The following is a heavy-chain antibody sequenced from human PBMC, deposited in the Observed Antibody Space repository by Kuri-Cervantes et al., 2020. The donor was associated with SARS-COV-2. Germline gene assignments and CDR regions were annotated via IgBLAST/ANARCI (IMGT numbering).Heavy chain of an antibody. Sequence: GESLKISCAASGFTFSRSWMLWVRQAPGKGLVWVSRINSDGSVTSYPDSVEGRFTISRDNAKNSLHLQMNSLRAEDTAVYYCARDSDFWSGYYTGIVAFDIWGQGTMVTVSS. CDR3: ARDSDFWSGYYTGIVAFDI. CDR2: INSDGSVT. D-gene: IGHD3-3*01. J-gene: IGHJ3*02. V-gene: IGHV3-74*01. CDR1: GFTFSRSW.